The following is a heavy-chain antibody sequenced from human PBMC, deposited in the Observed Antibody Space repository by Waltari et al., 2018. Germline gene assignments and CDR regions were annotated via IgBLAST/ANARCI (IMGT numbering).Heavy chain of an antibody. CDR3: ARIIRDGPSGFYGIAAFDL. D-gene: IGHD3-22*01. J-gene: IGHJ3*01. CDR1: GFTVSDTY. Sequence: DVQLVETGGGLIQPGGSLRLSCSVSGFTVSDTYMTWVRQAPAKGLGWVSVIYRGGNTYYAASVTGRFTNSRDNINNILFLQMNNLRAEDTATYYCARIIRDGPSGFYGIAAFDLWGQGTMVTVSS. CDR2: IYRGGNT. V-gene: IGHV3-53*02.